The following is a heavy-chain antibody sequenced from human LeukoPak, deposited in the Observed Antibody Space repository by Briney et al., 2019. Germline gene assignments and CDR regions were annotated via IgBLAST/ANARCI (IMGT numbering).Heavy chain of an antibody. CDR3: ARDRRSSGWSSGDY. CDR1: GFTFSSYS. J-gene: IGHJ4*02. V-gene: IGHV3-48*02. CDR2: ISSSSITI. Sequence: GGSLRLSCAASGFTFSSYSMNWVRQAPGKGLEWVSYISSSSITIYYADSVKGRFTISRDNAKNSLYLQMNSLRDEDTAVYYCARDRRSSGWSSGDYWGQGTQVTVSS. D-gene: IGHD6-19*01.